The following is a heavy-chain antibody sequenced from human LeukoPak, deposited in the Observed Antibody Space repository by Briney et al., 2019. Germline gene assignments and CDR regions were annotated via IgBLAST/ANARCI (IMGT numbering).Heavy chain of an antibody. Sequence: PSETLSLTCTVSVGSVGSGSSHWVWIRQPPGWGLEWLGYIYYSGNANYNPSLGSRVTISLDTSKNQFSLRLNSVTAADTAVYYCARLGGGGWFDSWGRGTLVTVSS. CDR3: ARLGGGGWFDS. CDR1: VGSVGSGSSH. D-gene: IGHD1-26*01. J-gene: IGHJ5*01. CDR2: IYYSGNA. V-gene: IGHV4-61*01.